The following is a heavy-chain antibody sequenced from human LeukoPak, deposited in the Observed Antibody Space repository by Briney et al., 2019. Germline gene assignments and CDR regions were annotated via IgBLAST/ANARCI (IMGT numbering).Heavy chain of an antibody. CDR2: IRYDGSNK. V-gene: IGHV3-30*02. J-gene: IGHJ6*03. CDR1: GFTFSSYG. D-gene: IGHD2-2*01. CDR3: AKSGYCSSTSCYGPLSYYMDV. Sequence: PGGSLRLSCAASGFTFSSYGMHWVRQAPGKGLEWVAFIRYDGSNKYYADSVKGRFTISRDNSKNTLYLQMNSLRAEDTAVYYCAKSGYCSSTSCYGPLSYYMDVWGKGTTVTVSS.